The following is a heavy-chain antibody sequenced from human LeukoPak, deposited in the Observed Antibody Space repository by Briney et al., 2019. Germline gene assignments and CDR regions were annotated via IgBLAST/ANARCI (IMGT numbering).Heavy chain of an antibody. V-gene: IGHV3-21*01. Sequence: GGSLRLSCAASGFSISNSAMSWVRQAPGKGLEWVSSISSSSSYIYYADSVKGRFTISRDNAKNSLYLQMNSLRAEDTAVYYCARERSSSSDFDYWGQGTLVTVSS. CDR1: GFSISNSA. CDR2: ISSSSSYI. D-gene: IGHD6-6*01. CDR3: ARERSSSSDFDY. J-gene: IGHJ4*02.